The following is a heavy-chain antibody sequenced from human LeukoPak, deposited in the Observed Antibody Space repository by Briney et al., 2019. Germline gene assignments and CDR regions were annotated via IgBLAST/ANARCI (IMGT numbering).Heavy chain of an antibody. CDR3: ATDRGWRTSGYYLYYFEY. CDR1: GFIFTTYF. V-gene: IGHV3-7*01. J-gene: IGHJ4*02. CDR2: IRHDGSEK. D-gene: IGHD3-3*01. Sequence: GGSLRLSCAASGFIFTTYFMSWFRRAPGKGLEGLPSIRHDGSEKYYVDSVRGRFTISRDNTMNSLYLQMSSLRAEDTAVYYCATDRGWRTSGYYLYYFEYWGQGTLVTYSS.